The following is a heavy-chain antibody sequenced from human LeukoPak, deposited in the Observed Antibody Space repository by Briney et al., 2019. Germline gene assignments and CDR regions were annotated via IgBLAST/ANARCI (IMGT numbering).Heavy chain of an antibody. V-gene: IGHV1-8*01. CDR2: MNPNSGNT. CDR1: GYTFTSYD. J-gene: IGHJ5*02. Sequence: ASVKVSCKASGYTFTSYDINWVRQAPGQGLEWMGWMNPNSGNTGYAQKFQGRVTMTRDASISTAYMELRSLRSEDTAVYYCARFMVRGVIGPWGQGTLVTVSS. D-gene: IGHD3-10*01. CDR3: ARFMVRGVIGP.